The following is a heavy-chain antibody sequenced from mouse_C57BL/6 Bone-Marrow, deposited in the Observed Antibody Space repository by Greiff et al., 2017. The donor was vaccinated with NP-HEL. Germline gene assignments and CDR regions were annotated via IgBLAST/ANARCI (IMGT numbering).Heavy chain of an antibody. D-gene: IGHD3-2*02. Sequence: DVQLVESGGGLVKPGGSLKLSCAASGFTFSSYAMSWVRQTPEKRLEWVATISDGGSYTYYPDNVKGRFTISRDNAKNNLYLQMSHLKSEDTAMYYCARDGRLPYLYYFDDWGQGTTLTVSS. CDR2: ISDGGSYT. V-gene: IGHV5-4*01. CDR1: GFTFSSYA. CDR3: ARDGRLPYLYYFDD. J-gene: IGHJ2*01.